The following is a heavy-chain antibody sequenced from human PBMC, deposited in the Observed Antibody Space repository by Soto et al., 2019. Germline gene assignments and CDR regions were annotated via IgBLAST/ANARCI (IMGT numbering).Heavy chain of an antibody. V-gene: IGHV3-33*01. Sequence: QVNLVESGGGVVPPGTSLRLSCAASGFSFSLYGMHWVRQAPGKGLEWVAFIRYDVSDKQCADTVKGRCAVSRDNLENTLALQIDNLSADDTATYYCARDQGGSVAYLDVWGQGTLVTVSS. CDR3: ARDQGGSVAYLDV. J-gene: IGHJ4*02. D-gene: IGHD5-12*01. CDR1: GFSFSLYG. CDR2: IRYDVSDK.